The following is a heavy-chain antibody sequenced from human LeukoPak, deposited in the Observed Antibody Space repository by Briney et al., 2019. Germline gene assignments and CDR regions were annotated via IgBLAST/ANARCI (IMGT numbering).Heavy chain of an antibody. CDR2: INPSGGST. D-gene: IGHD3-3*01. J-gene: IGHJ4*02. CDR3: ARSSGYDFWSGYIDY. CDR1: GHTFTSYY. Sequence: GASVKVSCKASGHTFTSYYMHWVRQAPGRGLEWMGIINPSGGSTSYAQKFQGRVTMTRDTSTSTVYMELSSLRSEDTAVYYCARSSGYDFWSGYIDYWGQGTLVTVSS. V-gene: IGHV1-46*01.